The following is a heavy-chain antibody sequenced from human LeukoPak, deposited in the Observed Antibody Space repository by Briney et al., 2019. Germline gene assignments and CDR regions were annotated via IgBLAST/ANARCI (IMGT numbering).Heavy chain of an antibody. Sequence: ASVKVSCKAFGYTFTSYAMHWVRQAPGQRLEWMGWINAGNDNTKYSQKFQGRVTITRDTSASTAYMELSSLRSEDTAVYYCARDLGYCTGGTCYPNWFDPWGQGTLVTVSS. J-gene: IGHJ5*02. CDR3: ARDLGYCTGGTCYPNWFDP. D-gene: IGHD2-15*01. CDR1: GYTFTSYA. CDR2: INAGNDNT. V-gene: IGHV1-3*01.